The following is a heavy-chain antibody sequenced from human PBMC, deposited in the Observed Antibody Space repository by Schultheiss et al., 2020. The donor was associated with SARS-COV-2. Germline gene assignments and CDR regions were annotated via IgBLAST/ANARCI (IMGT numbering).Heavy chain of an antibody. CDR1: GFTFSSYA. Sequence: GESLKISCAASGFTFSSYAMSWVRQAPGKGLEWVSRINSDGSSTSYADSVKGRFTISRENAKNTLYLQMNSLRAEDTAVYYCANHVVPAASRAPRRAFDIWGQGTMVTVSS. CDR3: ANHVVPAASRAPRRAFDI. V-gene: IGHV3-23*03. CDR2: INSDGSST. J-gene: IGHJ3*02. D-gene: IGHD2-2*01.